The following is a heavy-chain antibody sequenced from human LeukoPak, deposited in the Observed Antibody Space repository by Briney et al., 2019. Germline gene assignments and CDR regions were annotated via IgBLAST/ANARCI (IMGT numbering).Heavy chain of an antibody. Sequence: SETLSLTCSVSGGSITTGIYYWNWIRQPAGKGLEWIGRIYTSGSTNYNPSLKSRVAISVDTSKNQFSLKLSSVTAADTAVYYCARAGSGSYSSSSAAFIDYWGQGTLVTVSS. CDR1: GGSITTGIYY. V-gene: IGHV4-61*02. CDR3: ARAGSGSYSSSSAAFIDY. J-gene: IGHJ4*02. D-gene: IGHD6-6*01. CDR2: IYTSGST.